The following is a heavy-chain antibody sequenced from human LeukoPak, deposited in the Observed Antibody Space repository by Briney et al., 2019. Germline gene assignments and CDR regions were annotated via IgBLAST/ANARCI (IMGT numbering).Heavy chain of an antibody. CDR3: AKDIGATSYYYYGMDV. Sequence: SGGSLRLSCAASGFTFDDYAMHWVRQAPGKGLEWVSGISWNSGSIGYADSVKGRSTISRDNAKNSLYLQMSSLRAEDTALYYCAKDIGATSYYYYGMDVWGQGTTVTVSS. J-gene: IGHJ6*02. CDR2: ISWNSGSI. CDR1: GFTFDDYA. V-gene: IGHV3-9*01. D-gene: IGHD5-12*01.